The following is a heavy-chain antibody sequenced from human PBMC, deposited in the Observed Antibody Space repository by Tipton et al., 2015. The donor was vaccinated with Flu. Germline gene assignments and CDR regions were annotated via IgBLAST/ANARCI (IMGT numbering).Heavy chain of an antibody. J-gene: IGHJ6*02. CDR3: TKDRGDYGMDV. CDR1: GFAFNIYG. Sequence: CAASGFAFNIYGINWVRQAPGKGLEWVSIISSNGFNTYYADSVKGRFTTSRDNSKNTLFLQMNSLTAEDTAVYYCTKDRGDYGMDVWGPGTTVTVSS. CDR2: ISSNGFNT. D-gene: IGHD3-10*01. V-gene: IGHV3-23*01.